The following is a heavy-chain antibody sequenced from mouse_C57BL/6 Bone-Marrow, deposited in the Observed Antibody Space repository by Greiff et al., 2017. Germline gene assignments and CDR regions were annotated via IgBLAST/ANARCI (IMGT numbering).Heavy chain of an antibody. CDR3: ARDYDGSRRDYFDY. Sequence: QVQLQQPGAELVKPGASVQLSCKASGYTFTSYWMHWVKQRPGQGLEWIGMINPNSGSTNYNEQFKSKATLTVDKSSSAAYMQLSSLTSEDSAVYYCARDYDGSRRDYFDYWGQGTTLTVSS. D-gene: IGHD1-1*01. CDR2: INPNSGST. J-gene: IGHJ2*01. V-gene: IGHV1-64*01. CDR1: GYTFTSYW.